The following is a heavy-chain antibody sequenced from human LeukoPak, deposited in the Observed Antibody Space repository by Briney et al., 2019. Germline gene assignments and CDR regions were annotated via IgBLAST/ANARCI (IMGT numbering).Heavy chain of an antibody. Sequence: PGGSLRLSCAASGFTFSSYAMSWVRQAPGKGLEWVSAITGSGGSTYHADSARGRFTISRDKSKNTLYLQMNSLRDEDMALYYCTRQVGYCSGGNCYFDYWGQGTLVTVSS. V-gene: IGHV3-23*01. CDR2: ITGSGGST. CDR1: GFTFSSYA. D-gene: IGHD2-15*01. J-gene: IGHJ4*02. CDR3: TRQVGYCSGGNCYFDY.